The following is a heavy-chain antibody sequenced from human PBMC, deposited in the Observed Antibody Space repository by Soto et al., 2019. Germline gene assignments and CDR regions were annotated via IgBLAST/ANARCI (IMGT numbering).Heavy chain of an antibody. Sequence: QVQLVESGGGVVQPGRSLRLSCAASGFTFSSYGMHWVRQAPGKGLEWVAVISYDGSNKYYADSVKGRFIISRDNSKNTLYLQMNSLRAEDTAVYYCAKGDYGDYVDAFDIWGQGTMVTVSS. CDR1: GFTFSSYG. V-gene: IGHV3-30*18. CDR2: ISYDGSNK. D-gene: IGHD4-17*01. J-gene: IGHJ3*02. CDR3: AKGDYGDYVDAFDI.